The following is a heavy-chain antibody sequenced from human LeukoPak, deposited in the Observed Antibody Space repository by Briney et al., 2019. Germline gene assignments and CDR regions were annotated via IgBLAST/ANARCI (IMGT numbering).Heavy chain of an antibody. D-gene: IGHD6-13*01. Sequence: PGGSLRLSCAASGFTFSSYSMTWVRQAPGKGLEWVSSITSSSSYIYYADSVKGRFTISRDNAKNSLYLQMNSLRAEDTAVYYCARGSYSSSWYEHWYFDLWGRGTLVTVSS. CDR3: ARGSYSSSWYEHWYFDL. CDR2: ITSSSSYI. J-gene: IGHJ2*01. CDR1: GFTFSSYS. V-gene: IGHV3-21*01.